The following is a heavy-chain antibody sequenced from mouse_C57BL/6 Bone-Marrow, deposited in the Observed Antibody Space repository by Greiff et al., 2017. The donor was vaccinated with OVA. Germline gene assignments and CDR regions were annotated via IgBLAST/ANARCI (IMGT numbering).Heavy chain of an antibody. V-gene: IGHV1-75*01. CDR3: AGPYYYGSSYDWYFDV. D-gene: IGHD1-1*01. Sequence: VQLVESGPELVKPGASVKISCKASGYTFTDYYINWVKQRPGQGLEWIGWIFPGSGSTYYNEKFKGKATLTVDKSSSTAYMLLSSLTSEDSAVYFCAGPYYYGSSYDWYFDVWGTGTTVTVSS. CDR2: IFPGSGST. J-gene: IGHJ1*03. CDR1: GYTFTDYY.